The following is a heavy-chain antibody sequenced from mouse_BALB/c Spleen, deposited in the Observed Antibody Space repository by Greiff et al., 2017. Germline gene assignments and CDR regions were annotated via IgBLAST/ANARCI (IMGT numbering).Heavy chain of an antibody. CDR1: GFTFSSYA. J-gene: IGHJ4*01. CDR2: ISSGGSYT. V-gene: IGHV5-9-3*01. D-gene: IGHD2-4*01. CDR3: ARGKDYDYAMDY. Sequence: EVQLQESGGGLVKPGGSLKLSCAASGFTFSSYAMSWVRQTPEKRLEWVATISSGGSYTYYPDSVKGRFTISRDNAKNTLYLQMSSLRSEDTAMYYCARGKDYDYAMDYWGQGTSVTVSS.